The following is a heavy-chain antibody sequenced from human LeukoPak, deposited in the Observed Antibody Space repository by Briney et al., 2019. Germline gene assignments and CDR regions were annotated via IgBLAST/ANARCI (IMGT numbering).Heavy chain of an antibody. CDR2: IYYSGST. CDR3: ARRGYYDSSGQDY. D-gene: IGHD3-22*01. Sequence: KASETLSLTCTVSGGSISSYYWSWIRQPPGKGLEWIGSIYYSGSTYYNPPLKSRVTISVDTSKNQFSLKLSSVTAADTAVYYCARRGYYDSSGQDYWGQGTLVTVSS. V-gene: IGHV4-39*01. CDR1: GGSISSYY. J-gene: IGHJ4*02.